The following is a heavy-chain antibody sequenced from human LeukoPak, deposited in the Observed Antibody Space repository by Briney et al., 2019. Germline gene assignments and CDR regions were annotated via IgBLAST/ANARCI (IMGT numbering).Heavy chain of an antibody. CDR3: ARLGAAWAFDI. Sequence: GGSLRLSCAASGFNVINTYMSWVRQAPGKRLEWVSVIYSGGSISYADSVKGRFTISRDYSKNMLYLQMNSLRAEDTAMYYCARLGAAWAFDIWGQGTMVTVSS. CDR2: IYSGGSI. CDR1: GFNVINTY. J-gene: IGHJ3*02. D-gene: IGHD6-13*01. V-gene: IGHV3-53*01.